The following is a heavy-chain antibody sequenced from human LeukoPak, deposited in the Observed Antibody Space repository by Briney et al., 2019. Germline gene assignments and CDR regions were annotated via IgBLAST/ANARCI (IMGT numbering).Heavy chain of an antibody. V-gene: IGHV5-51*01. CDR2: IYPGDSDT. CDR3: ARHGAGYGSGSYYVY. Sequence: GESLKISCKGSGYSCTNYWIGWVRQMPGKGLEWMGNIYPGDSDTRYSPSFQGQVTISADKSINTAYLQWSSLKASDTAMYYCARHGAGYGSGSYYVYWGQGTLVTVSS. D-gene: IGHD3-10*01. J-gene: IGHJ4*02. CDR1: GYSCTNYW.